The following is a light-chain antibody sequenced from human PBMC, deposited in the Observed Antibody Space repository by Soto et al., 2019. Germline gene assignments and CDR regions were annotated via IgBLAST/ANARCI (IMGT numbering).Light chain of an antibody. CDR1: QSVSSSY. Sequence: EIVLTQSPGTLSLSPGERATLSCRASQSVSSSYLAWYQQKPGQAPRLLIYGASSRATGIPDRFSGSGSGTDFTLTISRLEPEDFAVYYCQQYGSSPLLTFGGGTKVGIK. CDR3: QQYGSSPLLT. CDR2: GAS. V-gene: IGKV3-20*01. J-gene: IGKJ4*01.